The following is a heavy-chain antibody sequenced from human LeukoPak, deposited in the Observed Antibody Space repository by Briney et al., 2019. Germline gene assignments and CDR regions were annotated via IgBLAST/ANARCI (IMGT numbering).Heavy chain of an antibody. J-gene: IGHJ5*02. D-gene: IGHD4-17*01. CDR2: MNHSGST. CDR1: GGSFSGYY. Sequence: PSETLSLTCAVYGGSFSGYYWSWIRQPPGKGLEWIGEMNHSGSTNYNPSLKSRVTISIDTSKNQFSLKLSSVAAADTGVYYCARVDGDYFGWFDPWCQGTLVTVSS. V-gene: IGHV4-34*01. CDR3: ARVDGDYFGWFDP.